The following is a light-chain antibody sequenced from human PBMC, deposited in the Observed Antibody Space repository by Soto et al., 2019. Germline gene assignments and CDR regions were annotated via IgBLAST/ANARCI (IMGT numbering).Light chain of an antibody. CDR1: QSVLYSSNNKNY. V-gene: IGKV4-1*01. CDR3: QQCYTTPWT. CDR2: WAS. J-gene: IGKJ1*01. Sequence: DIVMTQSPDSLAVSLGERATINCKSSQSVLYSSNNKNYLAWYQQKPGQPPKLLIYWASTREYGVPDRFSGSGSGTDFTLTIRSLQAEDVAVYYCQQCYTTPWTFGQGTKVEIK.